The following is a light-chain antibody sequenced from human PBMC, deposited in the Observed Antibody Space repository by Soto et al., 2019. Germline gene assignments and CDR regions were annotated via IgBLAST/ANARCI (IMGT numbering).Light chain of an antibody. CDR2: GDN. V-gene: IGLV1-40*01. CDR1: SSNIGAEYD. J-gene: IGLJ7*01. CDR3: QSYDSSLTTFV. Sequence: QSVLTQPPSVSGAPGQRVAISCTGSSSNIGAEYDVHWYQQLPGTAPKRLIYGDNNRPSGVPDRFSGSKSGTSASLAITGLQPEDEADYYCQSYDSSLTTFVCGTGTQLTVL.